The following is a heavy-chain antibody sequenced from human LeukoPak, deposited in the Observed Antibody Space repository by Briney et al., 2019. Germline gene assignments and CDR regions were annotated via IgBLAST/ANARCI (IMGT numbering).Heavy chain of an antibody. CDR2: INLSGGST. D-gene: IGHD2-8*01. CDR1: GYTFTSYH. J-gene: IGHJ4*02. Sequence: ASVKVSCKASGYTFTSYHMHWVRQAPGQGLEWMGKINLSGGSTTYAQKFQGRVTMTRDTSTSTVYMELSSLRSEDTAVYYCARDYVDDIPMIKDYWGQGTLVTVSS. V-gene: IGHV1-46*01. CDR3: ARDYVDDIPMIKDY.